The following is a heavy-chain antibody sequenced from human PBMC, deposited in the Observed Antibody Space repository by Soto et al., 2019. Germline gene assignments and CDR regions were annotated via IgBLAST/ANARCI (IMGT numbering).Heavy chain of an antibody. Sequence: PGGSLRLSCAASGLTFSSYAMSLVRQAPGKGLEWVSAISGSGGSTYYAGSVKGRFTISRDNSKNTLYLQMNSLRAEDTAVYYRAKSTKKPGYYYYYGMDVWGQGTTVTVSS. CDR2: ISGSGGST. D-gene: IGHD2-2*01. J-gene: IGHJ6*02. V-gene: IGHV3-23*01. CDR3: AKSTKKPGYYYYYGMDV. CDR1: GLTFSSYA.